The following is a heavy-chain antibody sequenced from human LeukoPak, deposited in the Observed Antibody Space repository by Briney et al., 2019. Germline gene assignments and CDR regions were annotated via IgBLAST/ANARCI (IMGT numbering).Heavy chain of an antibody. J-gene: IGHJ4*02. Sequence: GGSLRLYCAASGFTFSSYSMNWVRQAPGKGLEWVSSISSSSSYIYYADSVKGRFTISRDNAKNSLYLQMNRLRAEDTAVYYCARPEQYGGCDYWGQGTLVTVSS. D-gene: IGHD5-12*01. CDR1: GFTFSSYS. V-gene: IGHV3-21*01. CDR3: ARPEQYGGCDY. CDR2: ISSSSSYI.